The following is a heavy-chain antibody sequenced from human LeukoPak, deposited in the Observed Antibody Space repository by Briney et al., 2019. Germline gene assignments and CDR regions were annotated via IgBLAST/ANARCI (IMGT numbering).Heavy chain of an antibody. Sequence: GGSLRLSCAASGFTVSSNYMSWVRQAPGKGLEWVSIIYSGGSTFYADSVKGRFTISRDNSKNTLYLQMNSLRAEDTAVYYCARVMVSLLDPGRPFDYWGQGTLVTVSS. J-gene: IGHJ4*02. CDR3: ARVMVSLLDPGRPFDY. CDR1: GFTVSSNY. V-gene: IGHV3-53*01. D-gene: IGHD1-1*01. CDR2: IYSGGST.